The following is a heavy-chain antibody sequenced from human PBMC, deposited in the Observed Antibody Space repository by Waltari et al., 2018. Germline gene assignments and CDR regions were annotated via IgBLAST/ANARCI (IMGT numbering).Heavy chain of an antibody. Sequence: QVQLVQSGAEVKKPGASVKVSCKASGYTFPSYDINWVRQATGQGLEWMGWMNPNSGNTGYAQKFQGRVTMTRNTSISTAYMELSSLRSEDTAVYYCARGHREGYYDFWSGYYDGVFDYWGQGTLVTVSS. CDR2: MNPNSGNT. CDR3: ARGHREGYYDFWSGYYDGVFDY. J-gene: IGHJ4*02. D-gene: IGHD3-3*01. CDR1: GYTFPSYD. V-gene: IGHV1-8*01.